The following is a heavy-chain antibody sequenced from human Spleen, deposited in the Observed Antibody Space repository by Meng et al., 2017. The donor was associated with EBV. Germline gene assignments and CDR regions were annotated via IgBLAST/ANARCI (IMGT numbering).Heavy chain of an antibody. CDR2: FSSGGTT. CDR1: CVSISNTLYL. V-gene: IGHV4-39*07. J-gene: IGHJ4*02. D-gene: IGHD2-15*01. Sequence: QLQLQDSGPGLLKSSETLSLTCPVSCVSISNTLYLWGWIRQPPGKGLEWIGSFSSGGTTYYNSSLKRRGTMSVDTSKNQFSLNLTSVTAADTAVYFCAREGTGATYDYWGQGTLVTVSS. CDR3: AREGTGATYDY.